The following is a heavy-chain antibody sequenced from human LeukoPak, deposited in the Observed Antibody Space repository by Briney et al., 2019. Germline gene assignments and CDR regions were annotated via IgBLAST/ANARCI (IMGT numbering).Heavy chain of an antibody. V-gene: IGHV1-69*05. CDR3: ARDTGYVWGSYRYFDY. J-gene: IGHJ4*02. Sequence: ASVKVSCKASGGTFSSYAISWVRQAPGQGLEWMGGITPIFGTANYAQKFQGRVTITTDESTSTAYMELSSLRSEDTAVYYCARDTGYVWGSYRYFDYWGQGTLVTVSS. D-gene: IGHD3-16*02. CDR1: GGTFSSYA. CDR2: ITPIFGTA.